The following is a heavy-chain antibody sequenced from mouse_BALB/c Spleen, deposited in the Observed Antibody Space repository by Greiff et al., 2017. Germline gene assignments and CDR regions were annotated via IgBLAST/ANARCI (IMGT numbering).Heavy chain of an antibody. CDR3: AAYRFYYAMDY. CDR2: ISNGGGST. D-gene: IGHD2-14*01. Sequence: DVMLVESGGGLVQPGGSLKLSCAASGFTFSSYTMSWVRQTPEKRLEWVAYISNGGGSTYYPDTVKGRFTISRDNAKNTLYLQMSSLKSEDTAMYYCAAYRFYYAMDYWGQGTSVTVSS. CDR1: GFTFSSYT. V-gene: IGHV5-12-2*01. J-gene: IGHJ4*01.